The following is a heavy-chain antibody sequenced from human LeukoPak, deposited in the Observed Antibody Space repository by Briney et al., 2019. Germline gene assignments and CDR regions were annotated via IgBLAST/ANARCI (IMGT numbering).Heavy chain of an antibody. V-gene: IGHV4-38-2*02. Sequence: SETLSLTCTVSGYSISSGYYWGWIRQPPGKGLEWIGSIYYSGSTYYNPSLKSRVAISVDTSKNQFSLKLSSVSAADTAVYYCVRDHYYNSSGYTFGYWGQGTLVTVSS. J-gene: IGHJ4*02. CDR2: IYYSGST. CDR1: GYSISSGYY. D-gene: IGHD3-22*01. CDR3: VRDHYYNSSGYTFGY.